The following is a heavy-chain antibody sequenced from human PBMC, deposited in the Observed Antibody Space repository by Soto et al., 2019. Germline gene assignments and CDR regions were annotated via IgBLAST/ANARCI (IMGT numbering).Heavy chain of an antibody. CDR1: GFTFSSYS. V-gene: IGHV3-48*01. CDR2: ISSSSSTI. Sequence: GGSLRLSCAASGFTFSSYSMNWVRQAPGKGLEWVSYISSSSSTIYYADSVKGRFTISRDNAKNSLYLQMNSLRAEDTAVYYCARDREYCSGGSCYWSYFDLWGRGTLVTVSS. J-gene: IGHJ2*01. CDR3: ARDREYCSGGSCYWSYFDL. D-gene: IGHD2-15*01.